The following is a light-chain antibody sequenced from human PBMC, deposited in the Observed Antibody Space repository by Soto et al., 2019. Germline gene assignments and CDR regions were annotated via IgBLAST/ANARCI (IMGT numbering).Light chain of an antibody. CDR3: QKYDIAPRT. Sequence: DIQMTQSPSSLSASVGDRVTITCRASQDISNYLAWYQQRPGKVPKLLIYAASTLQSGVPSRFSGSGSGTDFTPPISSLQPEDVATYYCQKYDIAPRTFGGGTKVEIK. CDR1: QDISNY. CDR2: AAS. V-gene: IGKV1-27*01. J-gene: IGKJ4*01.